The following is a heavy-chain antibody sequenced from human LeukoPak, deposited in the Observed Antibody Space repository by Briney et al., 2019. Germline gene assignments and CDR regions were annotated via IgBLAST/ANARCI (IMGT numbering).Heavy chain of an antibody. CDR1: GFSFSNYW. V-gene: IGHV3-7*03. J-gene: IGHJ6*02. CDR3: ARRNAMDV. CDR2: INRDGSER. Sequence: GGSLRLSCAASGFSFSNYWMTWVRQAPGKGLEWVANINRDGSERYYVDSVKGRFTISRDDAKSSLYLQMNSLRAEDTAVYYCARRNAMDVWGQGTTVIVFS.